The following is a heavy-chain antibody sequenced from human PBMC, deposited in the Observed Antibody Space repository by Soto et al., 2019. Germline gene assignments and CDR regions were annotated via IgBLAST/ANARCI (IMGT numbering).Heavy chain of an antibody. CDR2: IFYAGDT. V-gene: IGHV4-31*03. J-gene: IGHJ5*02. D-gene: IGHD4-17*01. CDR3: AREGDYRTWFEP. Sequence: SGTLSLTCTVSGESIATVAFYWSWIRLQSGKGPEWIGSIFYAGDTYYNPSLKSRVEISLDGSQNQFSLNLRSVTAADTAVYYCAREGDYRTWFEPWGPGTLVTSPQ. CDR1: GESIATVAFY.